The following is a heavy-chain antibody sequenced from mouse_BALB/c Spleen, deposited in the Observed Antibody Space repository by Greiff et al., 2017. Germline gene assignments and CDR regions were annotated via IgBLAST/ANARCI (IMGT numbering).Heavy chain of an antibody. CDR2: ISSGGSYT. Sequence: EVKLMESGGGLVKPGGSLKLSCAASGFTFSSYAMSWVRQTPEKRLEWVATISSGGSYTYYPDSVKGRFTISRDNAKNTLYLQMSSLRSEDTAMYYCARTGPYFDYWGQGTTLTVSS. V-gene: IGHV5-9-3*01. J-gene: IGHJ2*01. D-gene: IGHD4-1*01. CDR1: GFTFSSYA. CDR3: ARTGPYFDY.